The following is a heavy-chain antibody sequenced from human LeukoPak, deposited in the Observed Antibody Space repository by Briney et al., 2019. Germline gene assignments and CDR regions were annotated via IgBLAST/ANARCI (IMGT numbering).Heavy chain of an antibody. D-gene: IGHD6-13*01. V-gene: IGHV4-39*07. J-gene: IGHJ6*03. Sequence: SETLSLTCTVSGGSISSSSYYWGWIRQPPGKGLEWIGSIYYSGSTYYNPSLKSRVTISVDTSKNQFSLKLSSVTAADTAVYYCARDMQQLGYYYYYMDVWGKGTTVTVSS. CDR1: GGSISSSSYY. CDR2: IYYSGST. CDR3: ARDMQQLGYYYYYMDV.